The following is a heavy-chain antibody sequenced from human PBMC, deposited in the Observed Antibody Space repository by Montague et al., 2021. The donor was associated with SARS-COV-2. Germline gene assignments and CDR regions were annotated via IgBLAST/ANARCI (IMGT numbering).Heavy chain of an antibody. CDR1: GFTLSSYT. V-gene: IGHV3-33*06. CDR2: IWSGGNDK. Sequence: SLRLSCAASGFTLSSYTMHWVRQAPGKGLEWVALIWSGGNDKFYADSVKGRFTISRDNSHNTLYLQMSSLRAEDTAVYYCVKDLIDTYSFDHWGQGTLVTVSS. CDR3: VKDLIDTYSFDH. J-gene: IGHJ4*02. D-gene: IGHD2-2*02.